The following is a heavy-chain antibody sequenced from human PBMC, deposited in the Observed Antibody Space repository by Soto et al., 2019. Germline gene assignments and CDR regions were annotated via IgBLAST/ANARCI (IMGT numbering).Heavy chain of an antibody. CDR1: GGTFSSYT. CDR2: IIPILGIA. Sequence: QVQLVQSGAEVKKPGSSVKVSCKASGGTFSSYTISGVRQAPGQGLEWMGRIIPILGIANYAQKFQGRVTITADKSTSTAYMELSSLRSEDTAVYYCARGCSGGSCYSPFDYWGQGTLVTVSS. J-gene: IGHJ4*02. D-gene: IGHD2-15*01. V-gene: IGHV1-69*02. CDR3: ARGCSGGSCYSPFDY.